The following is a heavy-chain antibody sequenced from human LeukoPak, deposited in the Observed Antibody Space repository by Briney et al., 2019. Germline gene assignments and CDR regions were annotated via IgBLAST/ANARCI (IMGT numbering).Heavy chain of an antibody. Sequence: GGSLRLSCAASGFTFSGSAIHWVRQASGKGLEWLGRIRIKPDNYATAYAASVKGRFTISRDDSKNSAYLQMDSLKAEDTAVYYCARDAGYCSSTSCNNWFDPWGQGTLVTVSS. CDR2: IRIKPDNYAT. D-gene: IGHD2-2*01. CDR1: GFTFSGSA. V-gene: IGHV3-73*01. J-gene: IGHJ5*02. CDR3: ARDAGYCSSTSCNNWFDP.